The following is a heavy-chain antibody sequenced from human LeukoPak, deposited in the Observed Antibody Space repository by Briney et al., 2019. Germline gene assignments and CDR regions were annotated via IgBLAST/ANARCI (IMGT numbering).Heavy chain of an antibody. CDR2: INPNSGGT. V-gene: IGHV1-2*02. Sequence: ASVKVSCKASGYTFTGYYMHWVRQAPGQGLEWMGWINPNSGGTNYAQKFQGRVTMTRDTSISTAYIELSRLTSDDTAVYYCAREPYGSGSFRTDYYYMDVWGKGTTVTISS. J-gene: IGHJ6*03. D-gene: IGHD3-10*01. CDR1: GYTFTGYY. CDR3: AREPYGSGSFRTDYYYMDV.